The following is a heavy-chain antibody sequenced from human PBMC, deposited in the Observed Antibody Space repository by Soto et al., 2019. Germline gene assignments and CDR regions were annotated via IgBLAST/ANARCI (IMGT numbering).Heavy chain of an antibody. Sequence: GESLKISCKPSGYNFINYWIGWVRQPPGKGLEWMVFIQPGDTDTKYNPSFRRQITISVDKSISTVFLQWTSLRASDTAMYYCATFDPTQDRLDYWGQRTLVPVYS. CDR1: GYNFINYW. CDR2: IQPGDTDT. CDR3: ATFDPTQDRLDY. D-gene: IGHD1-1*01. J-gene: IGHJ4*02. V-gene: IGHV5-51*01.